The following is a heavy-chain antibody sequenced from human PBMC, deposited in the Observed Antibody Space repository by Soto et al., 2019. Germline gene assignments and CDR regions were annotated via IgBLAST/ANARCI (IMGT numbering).Heavy chain of an antibody. CDR3: ARDQGSSGANGYYYYGMDV. Sequence: QVQLQESGPGLVKPSETLSLTCTVSGGSISSYYWSWIRQPPGKGLEWIGYIYYSGRTNYNPSLKSRVTISVDTSKNQFSRKLSSVTAADTAVYYCARDQGSSGANGYYYYGMDVWGQGTTVTVSS. J-gene: IGHJ6*02. CDR1: GGSISSYY. V-gene: IGHV4-59*01. D-gene: IGHD6-6*01. CDR2: IYYSGRT.